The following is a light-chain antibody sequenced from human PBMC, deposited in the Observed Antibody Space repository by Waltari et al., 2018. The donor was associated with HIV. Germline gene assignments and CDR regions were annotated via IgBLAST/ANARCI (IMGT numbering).Light chain of an antibody. J-gene: IGLJ2*01. CDR3: AAWDDSLNVVV. CDR1: RSNIGVNA. Sequence: SVLPHPPSVSEGPAQAIIISGSGRRSNIGVNAFHWYQHHPEKPPNLLVFYSDVFASGVSDRFSGSRSGTSASLAITGLQSDDEGLYYCAAWDDSLNVVVFGGGTKLSVL. CDR2: YSD. V-gene: IGLV1-36*01.